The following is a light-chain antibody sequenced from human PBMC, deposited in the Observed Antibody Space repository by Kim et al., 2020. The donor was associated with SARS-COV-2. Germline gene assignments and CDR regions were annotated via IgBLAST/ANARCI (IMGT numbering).Light chain of an antibody. V-gene: IGLV3-19*01. J-gene: IGLJ2*01. CDR2: YNN. CDR1: SLRSFY. CDR3: NSRDSSGNHVV. Sequence: ALGPTVRTTCQGDSLRSFYANWYQQKPGQAPILLIYYNNYRPSGIPDRFSGSNSGATASLTITGAQAEDEGDYYCNSRDSSGNHVVFGRGTQLTVL.